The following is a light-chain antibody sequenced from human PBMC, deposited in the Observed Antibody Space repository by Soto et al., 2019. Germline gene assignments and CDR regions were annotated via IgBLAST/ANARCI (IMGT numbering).Light chain of an antibody. Sequence: QCVLTQPPSASGSPGQSVTISCTGTSSDVGGYNYVSWYQQHPGKAPKLMIYEVSKRPSGVPDRFSGSKSGNTASLTVSGLQAEDEAVYYCTSYEGSITFVVGAGTKVPVL. CDR3: TSYEGSITFV. CDR2: EVS. V-gene: IGLV2-8*01. J-gene: IGLJ1*01. CDR1: SSDVGGYNY.